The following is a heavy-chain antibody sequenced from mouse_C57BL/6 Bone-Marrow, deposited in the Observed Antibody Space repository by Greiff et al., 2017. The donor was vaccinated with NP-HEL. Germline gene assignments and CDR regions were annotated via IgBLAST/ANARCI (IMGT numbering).Heavy chain of an antibody. CDR2: IYYSGTI. CDR1: GISITTGNYR. V-gene: IGHV3-5*01. Sequence: EVQLVESGPGLVKPSQSVFLTCTVTGISITTGNYRWSWIRQFPGNKLEWIGYIYYSGTITYNPSHTSRTTITRDTPKNQSFLEMNSLTAEDTATYDYSRDDANYASFVYYCGQGTTLTVSS. CDR3: SRDDANYASFVYY. D-gene: IGHD1-1*01. J-gene: IGHJ2*01.